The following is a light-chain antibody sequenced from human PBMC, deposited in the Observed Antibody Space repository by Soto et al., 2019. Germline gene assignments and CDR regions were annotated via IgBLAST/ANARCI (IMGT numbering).Light chain of an antibody. Sequence: QSALTQPRSVSGSPGQSVTISCTGTSSDVGGYNSVSWYQQHPGKAPKLMIYDVTKRPSGVPDRFSGSKSGNTASLTISGLHAEDEADYYCCSYASSYTYVFGGGTKLTVL. V-gene: IGLV2-11*01. CDR1: SSDVGGYNS. CDR2: DVT. CDR3: CSYASSYTYV. J-gene: IGLJ2*01.